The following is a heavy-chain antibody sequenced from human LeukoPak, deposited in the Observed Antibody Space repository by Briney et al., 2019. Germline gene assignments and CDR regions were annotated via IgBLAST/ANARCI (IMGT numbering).Heavy chain of an antibody. J-gene: IGHJ2*01. V-gene: IGHV1-46*01. Sequence: ASVKVSCKASGYTFTSYYMHWVRQAPGQGLEWMGIINPSGGSTSYAQKFQGRVTMTRDTSTSTAYMELSSLRSEDTAVYYCARDRGSKRVAYCGGDCYIGYFDLWGRGTLVTVSS. CDR2: INPSGGST. CDR3: ARDRGSKRVAYCGGDCYIGYFDL. CDR1: GYTFTSYY. D-gene: IGHD2-21*02.